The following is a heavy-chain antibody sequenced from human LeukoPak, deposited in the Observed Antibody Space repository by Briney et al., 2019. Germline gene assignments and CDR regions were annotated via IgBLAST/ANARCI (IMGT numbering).Heavy chain of an antibody. D-gene: IGHD4-17*01. CDR1: GASISSSSSS. CDR2: IYYSGLT. V-gene: IGHV4-39*02. Sequence: SETLSLACTVSGASISSSSSSWGWVRQPPGEGPEWIGSIYYSGLTYDNPSLKSRVSISVDPSKNHFSLKVSSVTAADTAVYYCASGTFDDYGDYDRGDYFDHWGQGTLVTVSS. J-gene: IGHJ4*02. CDR3: ASGTFDDYGDYDRGDYFDH.